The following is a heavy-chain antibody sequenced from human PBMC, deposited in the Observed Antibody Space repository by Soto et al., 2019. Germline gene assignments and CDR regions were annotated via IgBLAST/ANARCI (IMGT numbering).Heavy chain of an antibody. J-gene: IGHJ4*02. CDR1: GFSFTNFA. CDR3: AKDDFTDRGNDHFDY. Sequence: EVQLLESGGGLVQPGGSLRLSCAASGFSFTNFAMSWVRQAPGKGLEWVAGIGASGDITWYADSVKGRLSISRDNSKNTLYLQLNSLRFEDTAVYYCAKDDFTDRGNDHFDYWGPGTLVTVSS. CDR2: IGASGDIT. D-gene: IGHD1-1*01. V-gene: IGHV3-23*01.